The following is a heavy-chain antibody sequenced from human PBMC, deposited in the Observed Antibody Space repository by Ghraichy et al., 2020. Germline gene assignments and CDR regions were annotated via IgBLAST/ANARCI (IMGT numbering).Heavy chain of an antibody. CDR2: INTDGSTT. J-gene: IGHJ4*02. CDR3: ARGIYDSSSIFDS. D-gene: IGHD3-22*01. Sequence: GGSLRLSCAASGFTFTNNWMHWVRQAAGKGLVWVSRINTDGSTTNYADSVRGRFTISRDNAKNTLYLQMNSLRAEDTAVYYCARGIYDSSSIFDSWGQGTLVTVS. CDR1: GFTFTNNW. V-gene: IGHV3-74*01.